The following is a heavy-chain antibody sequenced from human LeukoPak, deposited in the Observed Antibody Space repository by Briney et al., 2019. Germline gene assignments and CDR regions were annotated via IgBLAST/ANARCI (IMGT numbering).Heavy chain of an antibody. J-gene: IGHJ4*02. D-gene: IGHD3-10*01. V-gene: IGHV1-69*13. Sequence: GASVKVSCKASGGTFSSYAISWVRQAPGQGLEWMGGIIPIFGTANYAQKFQGRVTITADESTSTAYMELSSLRSEDTAVYYCARVGGSYKHFDDWGQGSLVTVSS. CDR1: GGTFSSYA. CDR3: ARVGGSYKHFDD. CDR2: IIPIFGTA.